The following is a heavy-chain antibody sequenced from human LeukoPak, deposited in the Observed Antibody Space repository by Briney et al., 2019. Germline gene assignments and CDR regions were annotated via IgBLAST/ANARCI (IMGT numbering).Heavy chain of an antibody. J-gene: IGHJ4*02. CDR1: GFTFSTLA. Sequence: GGSLRLSCAASGFTFSTLAMIWVRQPPGKGLEWVSSIFPSGGEIHYADSVRGRFTISRDNSKSTLSLQMNSLRAEDTAVYYCAKGSCSGGSCYPNNDYWGQGTLVTVSS. CDR2: IFPSGGEI. D-gene: IGHD2-15*01. V-gene: IGHV3-23*01. CDR3: AKGSCSGGSCYPNNDY.